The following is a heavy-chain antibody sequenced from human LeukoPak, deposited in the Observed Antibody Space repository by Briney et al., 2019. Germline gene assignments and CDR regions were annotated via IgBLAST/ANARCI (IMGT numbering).Heavy chain of an antibody. CDR2: IYYSGST. Sequence: SETLSLTCAVSGGSISSYYWSWIRQPPGKGLEWIGYIYYSGSTNYNPSLKSRVTISVDTSKNQFSLKLSSVTAADTAVYYCARHTARQYYYDSSGSLDYWGQGTLVTVSS. J-gene: IGHJ4*02. D-gene: IGHD3-22*01. CDR3: ARHTARQYYYDSSGSLDY. CDR1: GGSISSYY. V-gene: IGHV4-59*08.